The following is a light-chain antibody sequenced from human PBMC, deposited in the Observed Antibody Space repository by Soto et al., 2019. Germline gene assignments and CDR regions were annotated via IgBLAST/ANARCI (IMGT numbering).Light chain of an antibody. J-gene: IGKJ1*01. V-gene: IGKV1-5*01. CDR2: DYS. Sequence: DIQMTHSPSNLAASVVDRVKITFRASQSISSWLAWYQQKPGKDPKILIYDYSSLESGVPSRFSGSGSGTEFTLTISSLQPDDFATYYCQQYNSYWKCGQGHQVDIK. CDR1: QSISSW. CDR3: QQYNSYWK.